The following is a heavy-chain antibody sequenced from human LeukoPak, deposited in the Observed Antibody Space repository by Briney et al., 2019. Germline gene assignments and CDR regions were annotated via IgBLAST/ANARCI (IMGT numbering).Heavy chain of an antibody. CDR1: GFTFSTYS. CDR3: ASERPYCSSTSCFK. CDR2: ISSGSSYI. V-gene: IGHV3-21*01. Sequence: GGSLRLSCAASGFTFSTYSMNWVRQAPGKGLEWVSSISSGSSYIDYADSVKGRFTISRDNAKNSLYLQMNSLRAEDTAVYYCASERPYCSSTSCFKWGQGTLVTVSS. D-gene: IGHD2-2*01. J-gene: IGHJ4*02.